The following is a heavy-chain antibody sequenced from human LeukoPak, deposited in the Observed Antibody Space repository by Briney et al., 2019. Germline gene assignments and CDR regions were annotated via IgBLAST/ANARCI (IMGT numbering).Heavy chain of an antibody. Sequence: PGGSLRLSCAASGFTVSSNYMSWVRQAPGKGLEWVSLIYSGGRIFYADSVKGRFIISTDNSKNTLYLQMNSLRAEDTAVYYCAKDGVVTTAKYYFDYWGQGTLVTVSS. D-gene: IGHD2-21*02. CDR3: AKDGVVTTAKYYFDY. J-gene: IGHJ4*02. CDR1: GFTVSSNY. CDR2: IYSGGRI. V-gene: IGHV3-66*01.